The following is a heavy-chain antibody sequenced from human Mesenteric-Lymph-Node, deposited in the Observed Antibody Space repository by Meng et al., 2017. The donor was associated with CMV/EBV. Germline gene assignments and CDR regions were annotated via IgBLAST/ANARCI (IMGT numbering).Heavy chain of an antibody. CDR2: IYHSGST. CDR3: ARRVDY. J-gene: IGHJ4*02. Sequence: GSLRLSCTVSGYSISSGYHWGWIRQPPGKGLEWIGSIYHSGSTYYNPSLKSRVTLSVDSSKNQFFLRVSSVTAADTAVYYCARRVDYWGQGTLVTVSS. V-gene: IGHV4-38-2*02. CDR1: GYSISSGYH.